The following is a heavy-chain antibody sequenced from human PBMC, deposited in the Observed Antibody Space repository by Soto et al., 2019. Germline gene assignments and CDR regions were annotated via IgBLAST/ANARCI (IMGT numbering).Heavy chain of an antibody. CDR2: ISYDGSNK. D-gene: IGHD6-19*01. Sequence: VHLVVSGGLVVRPGGSLRLSCAASGFTFSSYAMHWVRQAPGKGLEWVAVISYDGSNKYYADSVKGRFTISRDNSKNTLYLQMNSLRAEDTAVYYCARDAIAVAGKDDYWGQGTLVTVSS. CDR1: GFTFSSYA. V-gene: IGHV3-30-3*01. J-gene: IGHJ4*02. CDR3: ARDAIAVAGKDDY.